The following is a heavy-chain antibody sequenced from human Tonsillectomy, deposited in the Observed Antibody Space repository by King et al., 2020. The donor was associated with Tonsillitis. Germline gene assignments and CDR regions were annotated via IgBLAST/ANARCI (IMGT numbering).Heavy chain of an antibody. J-gene: IGHJ4*02. CDR3: ARVQRYDSSGYPLDY. V-gene: IGHV1-2*02. Sequence: QLVQSGAEVKKPGASVKVSCKASGYTFTGYYIHWVRQAPGQGLKWMGWINPNSGGTNSAQKFQGRVTMTRDTSISTAYMELSRLRSDDTAVYYCARVQRYDSSGYPLDYWGQGTLVTVSS. CDR1: GYTFTGYY. CDR2: INPNSGGT. D-gene: IGHD3-22*01.